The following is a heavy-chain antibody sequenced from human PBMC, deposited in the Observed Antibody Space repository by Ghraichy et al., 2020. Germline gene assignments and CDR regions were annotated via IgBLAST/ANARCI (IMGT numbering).Heavy chain of an antibody. CDR2: IYSGGST. D-gene: IGHD3-22*01. Sequence: GGSLRLSCAASGFTVSSNYMSWVRQAPGKGLEWVSVIYSGGSTYYADSVKGRFTISRDNSKNTLYLQMNSLRAEDTAVYYCARGRSNYYDTSGYMGWWGQGTLVTVSS. CDR3: ARGRSNYYDTSGYMGW. V-gene: IGHV3-66*02. CDR1: GFTVSSNY. J-gene: IGHJ4*02.